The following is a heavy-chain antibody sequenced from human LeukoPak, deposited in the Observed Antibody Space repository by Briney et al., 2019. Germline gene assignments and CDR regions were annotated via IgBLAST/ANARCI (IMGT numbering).Heavy chain of an antibody. CDR1: GYTFTDYY. CDR2: VDPEDGET. V-gene: IGHV1-69-2*01. D-gene: IGHD3-22*01. CDR3: ERSRYYYDSSGYYFDY. Sequence: ASVKASCKVSGYTFTDYYMHWVQQAPGKGLEWMGLVDPEDGETIYAEKSQGRVTITADTSTDTAYMELSSLRSEDTAVYYCERSRYYYDSSGYYFDYWGQGTLVTVSS. J-gene: IGHJ4*02.